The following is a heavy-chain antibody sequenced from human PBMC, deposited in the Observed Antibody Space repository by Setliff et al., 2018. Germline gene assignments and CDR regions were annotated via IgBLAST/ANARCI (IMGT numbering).Heavy chain of an antibody. Sequence: SETLSLTCAVSGGSISSSNWWSWVRQPPGKGLEWIGEIYHSGSTNYNPTLKSRVTISLDKSKNQFSLKLSSVTAEDTAVYYCARDWLYYGALSYWGQGTLVTVST. CDR2: IYHSGST. CDR3: ARDWLYYGALSY. D-gene: IGHD4-17*01. V-gene: IGHV4-4*02. J-gene: IGHJ4*02. CDR1: GGSISSSNW.